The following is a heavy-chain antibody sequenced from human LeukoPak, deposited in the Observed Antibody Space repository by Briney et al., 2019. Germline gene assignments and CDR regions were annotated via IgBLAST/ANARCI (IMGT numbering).Heavy chain of an antibody. Sequence: GGSLRLSCVPSGFRFDDSAMHWVRHAPGGGREWGSGVCCNSGTIGYADSLRGRFTISRDNVQSSLYLHMNSLRPEDTALYYCAKGPGMAATKRSVIDYWGQGTQVTVSS. V-gene: IGHV3-9*01. CDR1: GFRFDDSA. J-gene: IGHJ4*02. CDR2: VCCNSGTI. D-gene: IGHD6-13*01. CDR3: AKGPGMAATKRSVIDY.